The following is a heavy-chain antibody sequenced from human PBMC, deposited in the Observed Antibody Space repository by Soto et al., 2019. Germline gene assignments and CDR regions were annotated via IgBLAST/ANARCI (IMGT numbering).Heavy chain of an antibody. D-gene: IGHD4-17*01. Sequence: QVQLQESGPGLVKPSQTLSLTCTVSGGSISSGDYYWSWIRQPPGKGLEWIGYIYYSGSTYYNPSLKSRVTISVDTSKNQFSLKLSSVTAADTAVYYCARDPTDDYGGTRWYFDLWGRGTLVTVSS. CDR2: IYYSGST. V-gene: IGHV4-30-4*01. J-gene: IGHJ2*01. CDR1: GGSISSGDYY. CDR3: ARDPTDDYGGTRWYFDL.